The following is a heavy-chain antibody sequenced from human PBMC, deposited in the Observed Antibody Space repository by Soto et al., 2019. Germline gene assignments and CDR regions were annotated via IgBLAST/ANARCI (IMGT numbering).Heavy chain of an antibody. Sequence: QVQLVESGGGVVQPGRSLRLSCVASGFTFSSYGMHWVRQAAGTGLEWVAIKSYDGSNTYYADSVKGRFTISRDNSKNTLYLQMNSLRAEDTSVYYCAKEGGLSGSYYISSSYYFDYWGQGTLVTVSS. V-gene: IGHV3-30*18. J-gene: IGHJ4*02. CDR2: KSYDGSNT. D-gene: IGHD1-26*01. CDR3: AKEGGLSGSYYISSSYYFDY. CDR1: GFTFSSYG.